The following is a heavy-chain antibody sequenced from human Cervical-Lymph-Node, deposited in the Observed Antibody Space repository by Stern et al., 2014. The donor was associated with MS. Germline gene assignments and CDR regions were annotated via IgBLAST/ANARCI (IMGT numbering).Heavy chain of an antibody. CDR1: GGSISSGDYY. CDR2: IYYSGST. CDR3: ARAGYCSGGSCYRWFDP. V-gene: IGHV4-30-4*01. Sequence: EQLEESGPGLVKPSQTLSLTCTVSGGSISSGDYYWSWIRQPPGKGLEWIGYIYYSGSTYYNPSLKSRVTISVDTSKNQFSLKLSSVTAADTAVYYCARAGYCSGGSCYRWFDPWGQGTLVTVSS. J-gene: IGHJ5*02. D-gene: IGHD2-15*01.